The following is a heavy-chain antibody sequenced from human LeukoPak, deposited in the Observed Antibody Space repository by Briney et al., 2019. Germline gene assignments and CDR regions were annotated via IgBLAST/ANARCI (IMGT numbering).Heavy chain of an antibody. CDR1: GYTFTSYG. D-gene: IGHD6-19*01. Sequence: ASVKVSRKASGYTFTSYGISWVRQAPGQGLEWMGWISAYNGNTNYAQKLQGRVTMTTDTSTSTAYMELRSLRSDDTAVYYCARDLGYSSGWYVPDDYWGQGTLVTVSS. CDR2: ISAYNGNT. J-gene: IGHJ4*02. CDR3: ARDLGYSSGWYVPDDY. V-gene: IGHV1-18*01.